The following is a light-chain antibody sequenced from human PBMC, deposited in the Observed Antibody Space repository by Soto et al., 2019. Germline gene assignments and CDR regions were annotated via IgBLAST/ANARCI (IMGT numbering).Light chain of an antibody. J-gene: IGLJ2*01. Sequence: QSVLTQPPSASETPGQRVTISCSGSSPNIGSNTINWYQQLPGTAPKLLIYSNDQRPSGVPDRFSGSKSGTSASLAISGLQSEDEADYYCAAWDDSLNGVLFGGGTKLTVL. V-gene: IGLV1-44*01. CDR2: SND. CDR3: AAWDDSLNGVL. CDR1: SPNIGSNT.